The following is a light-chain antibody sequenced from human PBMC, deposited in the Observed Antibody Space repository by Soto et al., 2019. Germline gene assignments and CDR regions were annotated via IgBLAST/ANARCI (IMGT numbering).Light chain of an antibody. V-gene: IGLV1-47*02. CDR3: AAWDDSLSGPV. Sequence: QSVLTQPPSASGTPGQRVTISCSGSSSNIGRNPVYWYQQVPGTAPKLLFYTNDQRPSGVPDRFSGSKSGASASLAISGLRSEDEADYYCAAWDDSLSGPVFGGGTKLTVL. J-gene: IGLJ3*02. CDR2: TND. CDR1: SSNIGRNP.